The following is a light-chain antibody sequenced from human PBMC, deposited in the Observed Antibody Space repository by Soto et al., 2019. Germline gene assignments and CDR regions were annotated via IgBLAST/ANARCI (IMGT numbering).Light chain of an antibody. CDR3: LQYNNWPKT. CDR2: GAS. J-gene: IGKJ1*01. CDR1: QSVGSN. Sequence: EMVMTQSPATLSVSPGERATLSCRASQSVGSNLAWYQQKPGQAPRLLIYGASTRATGVSARFSGSGSGTEFTLTISSLQSEDFAVYYCLQYNNWPKTVGQGTKVDSK. V-gene: IGKV3-15*01.